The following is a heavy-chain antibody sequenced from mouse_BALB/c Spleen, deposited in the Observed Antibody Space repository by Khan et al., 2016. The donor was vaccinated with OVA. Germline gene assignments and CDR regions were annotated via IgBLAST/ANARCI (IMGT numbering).Heavy chain of an antibody. V-gene: IGHV1S132*01. CDR2: IYPGTDSS. CDR3: ARGAITSHSMDY. Sequence: QVQLQQSGAELVRPGASVKLSCKTSGYIFTSYWIHWVKQTSGQGLEWIARIYPGTDSSYYNEKFKGKATLTADKSSSTAYMQLSSLKSEDSAVYFCARGAITSHSMDYWGQGTSVTVSS. D-gene: IGHD1-1*01. CDR1: GYIFTSYW. J-gene: IGHJ4*01.